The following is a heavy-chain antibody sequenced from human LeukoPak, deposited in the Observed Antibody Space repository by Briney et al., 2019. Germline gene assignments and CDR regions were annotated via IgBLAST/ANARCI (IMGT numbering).Heavy chain of an antibody. CDR2: IKQDGSEK. V-gene: IGHV3-7*04. CDR3: ARGITPEYYFDY. Sequence: GGSLRLSCTASGFTFGDYAMSWVRQAPGKGLEWVANIKQDGSEKYYVDSVKGRFTISRDNAKNSLYLQMNSLRAEDTAVYYCARGITPEYYFDYWGQGTLVTVSS. CDR1: GFTFGDYA. J-gene: IGHJ4*02. D-gene: IGHD2-15*01.